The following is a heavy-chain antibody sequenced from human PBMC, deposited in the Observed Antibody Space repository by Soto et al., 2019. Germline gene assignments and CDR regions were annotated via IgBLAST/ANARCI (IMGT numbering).Heavy chain of an antibody. CDR3: AKDGNPPYSSGWYAPLLAEYFQH. Sequence: EVQLLESGGGLVQPGGSLRLSCAASGFTFSSYAMSWVRQAPGKGLEWVSAISGSGGSTYYADSVKGRFTISRDNSKNTLYLQMNSLRAEDTAVYYCAKDGNPPYSSGWYAPLLAEYFQHWGQGTLVTVSS. D-gene: IGHD6-19*01. CDR2: ISGSGGST. J-gene: IGHJ1*01. V-gene: IGHV3-23*01. CDR1: GFTFSSYA.